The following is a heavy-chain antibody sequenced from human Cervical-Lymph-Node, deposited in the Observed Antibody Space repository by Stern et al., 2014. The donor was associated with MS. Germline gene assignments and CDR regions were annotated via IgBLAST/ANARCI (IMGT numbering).Heavy chain of an antibody. CDR3: ARDPPVYYDILTGYPYYYYGMDV. V-gene: IGHV3-21*01. D-gene: IGHD3-9*01. Sequence: EVQLVESGGGLVKPGGSLRLSCAASGFTFSSYSMNWVRQAPGKGLEWVSSIRSSSSYIYYADSVKGRFTISRDNAKNSLYLQMNSLRAEDTAVYYCARDPPVYYDILTGYPYYYYGMDVWGQGTTVTVSS. CDR2: IRSSSSYI. J-gene: IGHJ6*02. CDR1: GFTFSSYS.